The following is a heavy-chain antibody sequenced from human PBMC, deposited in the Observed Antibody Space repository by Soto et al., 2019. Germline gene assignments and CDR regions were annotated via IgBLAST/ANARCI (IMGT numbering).Heavy chain of an antibody. D-gene: IGHD6-19*01. J-gene: IGHJ4*02. Sequence: SLRLSCAASGFTFDDYAMHWVRQAPGKGLEWVSGISWNSGSIGYADSVKGRFTISRDNAKNSLYLQMNSLRAEDTALYYCAKDRGSGWYAFDYWGQGTLVTVSS. CDR1: GFTFDDYA. V-gene: IGHV3-9*01. CDR3: AKDRGSGWYAFDY. CDR2: ISWNSGSI.